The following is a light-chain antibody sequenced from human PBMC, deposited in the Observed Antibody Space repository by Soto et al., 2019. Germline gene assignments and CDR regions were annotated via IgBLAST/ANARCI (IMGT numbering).Light chain of an antibody. J-gene: IGLJ2*01. CDR3: SSYAGSNISVA. Sequence: QSVLTQPPSASGSPGQSVTISCTGTSSDVGGYNYVSWYQQHPGKAPKLMIYEVSKRPSGVPDRFSGSKSGNTASLTVSGLQAEDEADYYCSSYAGSNISVAFGGGTKVTVL. V-gene: IGLV2-8*01. CDR2: EVS. CDR1: SSDVGGYNY.